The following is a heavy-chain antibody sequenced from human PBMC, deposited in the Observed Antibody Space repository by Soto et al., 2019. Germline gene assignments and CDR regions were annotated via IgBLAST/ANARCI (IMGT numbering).Heavy chain of an antibody. CDR2: IYHSGST. CDR3: ARSPPFY. Sequence: SETLSLTCAVSGGSISSGGYFWSWIRQPPGKGLEWIGYIYHSGSTYYNPSLKSRVTISVDRSKNQFSLKLSSVTAADTAVYYCARSPPFYWGQGTLVTVSS. J-gene: IGHJ4*02. CDR1: GGSISSGGYF. V-gene: IGHV4-30-2*01.